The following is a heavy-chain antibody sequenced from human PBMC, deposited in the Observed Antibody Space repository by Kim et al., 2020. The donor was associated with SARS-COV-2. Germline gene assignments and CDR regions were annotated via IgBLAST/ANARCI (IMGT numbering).Heavy chain of an antibody. CDR2: TYYRSKWYS. CDR3: AREKLYCTRGSCFHYFGVDV. CDR1: DDSVSGDSVA. V-gene: IGHV6-1*01. Sequence: SQTLSLTCSISDDSVSGDSVAWNWIRQSPSRGLEWLGRTYYRSKWYSDYAVSVTSRIIINSDTSKNQISLQLKSVTPEDTAVYYCAREKLYCTRGSCFHYFGVDVWGQGTTVTVSS. J-gene: IGHJ6*02. D-gene: IGHD2-15*01.